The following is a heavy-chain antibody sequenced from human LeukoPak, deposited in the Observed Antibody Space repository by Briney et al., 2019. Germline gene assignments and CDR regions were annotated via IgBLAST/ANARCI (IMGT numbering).Heavy chain of an antibody. CDR3: ARSTVVPASDAFDI. J-gene: IGHJ3*02. D-gene: IGHD2-2*01. CDR2: INHSGST. Sequence: PSETLSLTCAVYGGSFRGYYWSWIRQPPGKGLEWIGEINHSGSTNYNPSLKSRVTISVDTSKNQFSLKLSSVTAADTAVYYCARSTVVPASDAFDIWGQGTMVTVSS. V-gene: IGHV4-34*01. CDR1: GGSFRGYY.